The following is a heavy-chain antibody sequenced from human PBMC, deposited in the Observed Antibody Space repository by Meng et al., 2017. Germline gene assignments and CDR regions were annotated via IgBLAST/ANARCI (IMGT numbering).Heavy chain of an antibody. J-gene: IGHJ5*02. V-gene: IGHV1-18*01. CDR2: ISAYNGNT. CDR3: ARVGLWFGEYNGWFDP. Sequence: ASVKVSCKASGYTFTSYGISWVRQAPGQGLEWMGWISAYNGNTNYAQKLQGRVTMTTDTSTSTAYMELRSLRSDDTAVYYCARVGLWFGEYNGWFDPWGQGTLVTVSS. CDR1: GYTFTSYG. D-gene: IGHD3-10*01.